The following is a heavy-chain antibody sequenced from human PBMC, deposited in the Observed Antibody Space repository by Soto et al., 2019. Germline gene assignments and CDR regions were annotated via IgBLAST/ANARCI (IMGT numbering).Heavy chain of an antibody. CDR1: GFTFSNYA. Sequence: EVQLLESGGGLVQPGGSLRLSCTASGFTFSNYAMSWVRQAPDKGLEWVSAISGRGGSTYYADSVKGRFTISRDNSKNMLFLQMNSLRAEDTALYYCAKDSTGTTSLYSYYYGLDVWGQGTTVTVSS. D-gene: IGHD4-17*01. CDR2: ISGRGGST. J-gene: IGHJ6*02. CDR3: AKDSTGTTSLYSYYYGLDV. V-gene: IGHV3-23*01.